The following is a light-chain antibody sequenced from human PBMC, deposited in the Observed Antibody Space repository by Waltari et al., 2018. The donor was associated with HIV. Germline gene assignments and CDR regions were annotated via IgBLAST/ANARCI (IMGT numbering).Light chain of an antibody. CDR1: SSDVGGYKY. CDR2: EVN. J-gene: IGLJ2*01. CDR3: AAWDDSLSGVV. V-gene: IGLV2-8*01. Sequence: QSALTQPPSASGSPGQSVTISCTGTSSDVGGYKYVSWYQQHPGKAPKLMIYEVNKRPAGVPDRCFGSKSGNTASLTVSGLQAEDEADYYGAAWDDSLSGVVFGGGTKLTVL.